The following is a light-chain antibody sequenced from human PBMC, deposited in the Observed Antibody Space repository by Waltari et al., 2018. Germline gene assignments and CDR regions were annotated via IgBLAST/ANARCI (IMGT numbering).Light chain of an antibody. J-gene: IGLJ1*01. Sequence: QSALTQPASVSGSPGQSITISCTGTSSDVGSYNLVSWYQPSPGKAPKLMILSDRFSGSKSDNTASLTISGLQAEDEADYYCCSYAPGNTYVFGTGTKVTVL. CDR3: CSYAPGNTYV. V-gene: IGLV2-23*01. CDR1: SSDVGSYNL.